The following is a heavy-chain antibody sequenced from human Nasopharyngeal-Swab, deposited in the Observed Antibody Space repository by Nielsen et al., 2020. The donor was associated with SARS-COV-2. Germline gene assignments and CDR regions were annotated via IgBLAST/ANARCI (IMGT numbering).Heavy chain of an antibody. CDR3: ARLTVSTPRGYSYGHDY. CDR1: GYTFTSYG. CDR2: ISAYNGNT. Sequence: ASVKVSCKASGYTFTSYGISWVRQAPGQGLEWMGWISAYNGNTNYAQKLQGRVTMTRDTSTSTVYMELSSLRSEDTAVYYCARLTVSTPRGYSYGHDYWGQGTLVTVSS. V-gene: IGHV1-18*01. D-gene: IGHD5-18*01. J-gene: IGHJ4*02.